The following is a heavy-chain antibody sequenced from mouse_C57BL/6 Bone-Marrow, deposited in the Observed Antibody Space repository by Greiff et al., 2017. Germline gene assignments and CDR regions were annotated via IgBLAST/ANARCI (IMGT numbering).Heavy chain of an antibody. D-gene: IGHD2-5*01. CDR1: GYSITSGYY. CDR2: ISYDGSN. CDR3: ARGPPYSSYVGAMDY. Sequence: EVQLVESGPGLVKPSQSLSLTCSVTGYSITSGYYWNWIRQFPGNKLEWMGYISYDGSNNYNPSLKNRFSITRDTSKNQFFLKLNSLTTEDTATYDCARGPPYSSYVGAMDYWGQGTSVTVSS. J-gene: IGHJ4*01. V-gene: IGHV3-6*01.